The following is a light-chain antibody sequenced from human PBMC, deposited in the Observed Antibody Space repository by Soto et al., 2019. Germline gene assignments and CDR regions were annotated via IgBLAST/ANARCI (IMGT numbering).Light chain of an antibody. V-gene: IGKV3-20*01. Sequence: DIVLRQSPGTLSLSPGERATLSCRASQSVDSRYLAWYQQKPGQAPRLLIYGASNRPGGIPDRFSGSGSGTDFTLTISRLEPEDFAVYYCQHYLRSPYTFGQGTKLEIK. CDR1: QSVDSRY. J-gene: IGKJ2*01. CDR2: GAS. CDR3: QHYLRSPYT.